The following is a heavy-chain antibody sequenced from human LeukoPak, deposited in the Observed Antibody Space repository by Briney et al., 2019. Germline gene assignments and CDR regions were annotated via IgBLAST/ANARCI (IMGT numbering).Heavy chain of an antibody. CDR3: ARSGYYDSNWFDP. CDR2: ISYDGSNK. D-gene: IGHD3-22*01. J-gene: IGHJ5*02. V-gene: IGHV3-30-3*01. CDR1: GFTFSSYA. Sequence: RGSLRLSCAASGFTFSSYAMHWVRQAPGKGLEWVAVISYDGSNKYYADSVKGRFTISRDNSKNTLYLQMNSLRAEDTAVYYCARSGYYDSNWFDPWGQGTLVTVSS.